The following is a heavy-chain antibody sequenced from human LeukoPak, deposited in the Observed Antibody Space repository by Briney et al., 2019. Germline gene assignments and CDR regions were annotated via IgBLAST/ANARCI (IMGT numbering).Heavy chain of an antibody. CDR2: IYYTGST. V-gene: IGHV4-39*07. D-gene: IGHD4-17*01. CDR1: GDSISTSSYY. CDR3: ARAHWFLDYGDHPAVRNWFDP. Sequence: SETLSLTCTVSGDSISTSSYYWGWIRQPPGKGLEWIGSIYYTGSTYYNPSLKSRVTISVDTSKNQFSLKLSSVTAADTAFYCARAHWFLDYGDHPAVRNWFDPWGQGTLVTVSS. J-gene: IGHJ5*02.